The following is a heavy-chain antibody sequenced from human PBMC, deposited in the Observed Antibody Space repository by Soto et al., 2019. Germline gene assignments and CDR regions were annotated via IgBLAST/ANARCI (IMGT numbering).Heavy chain of an antibody. V-gene: IGHV3-21*01. D-gene: IGHD3-3*01. CDR1: GFTFSSYS. J-gene: IGHJ6*03. CDR3: ARGARYYDFWSGYSSYYYYMDV. Sequence: EVQLVESGGGLVKPGGSLRLSCAASGFTFSSYSMNWVRQAPGKGLEWVSSISSSSSYIYYADSVKSRFTIYRDNAKTSLYLQMNSLRAEETAVYFCARGARYYDFWSGYSSYYYYMDVWGKGTTVTVSS. CDR2: ISSSSSYI.